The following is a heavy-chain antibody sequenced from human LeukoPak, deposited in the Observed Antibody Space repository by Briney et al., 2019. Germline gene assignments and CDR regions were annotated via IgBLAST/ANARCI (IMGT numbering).Heavy chain of an antibody. Sequence: PGGSLRLSCAASGFSFSTYTMNWVRQAPGKGLERVAGIQHDGSRTYYADSVKGRFTTSRDNPKNTLHLEMNSLTPEDTALYYCARDHYGGNSWDWYFDLWGRGILVTVSS. D-gene: IGHD4-23*01. V-gene: IGHV3-30-3*01. CDR2: IQHDGSRT. CDR1: GFSFSTYT. CDR3: ARDHYGGNSWDWYFDL. J-gene: IGHJ2*01.